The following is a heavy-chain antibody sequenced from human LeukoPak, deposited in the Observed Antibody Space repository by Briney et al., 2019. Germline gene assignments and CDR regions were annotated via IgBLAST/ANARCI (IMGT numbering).Heavy chain of an antibody. Sequence: PSETLSLTCAVYGGSFSGYYWSWIRQPPGKGLEWIGEINHSGSTHYNPSLKSRVTISVDTSKNQFSLKLSSVTAADTAVYYCARPSYDSSDYEYFQHWGQGTLVTVSS. V-gene: IGHV4-34*01. CDR2: INHSGST. J-gene: IGHJ1*01. CDR3: ARPSYDSSDYEYFQH. D-gene: IGHD3-22*01. CDR1: GGSFSGYY.